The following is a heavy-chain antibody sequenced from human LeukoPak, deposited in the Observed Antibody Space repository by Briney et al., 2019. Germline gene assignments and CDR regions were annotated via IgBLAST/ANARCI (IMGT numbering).Heavy chain of an antibody. Sequence: ASVKVSCKASGYTFTSYDINWVRQATGQGLEWMGWINPNSGGTNYAQKFQGRVTMTRDTSISTAYMELSRLRSGDTAVYYCARVRGNVVGATLNYWGQGTLVTVSS. D-gene: IGHD1-26*01. CDR1: GYTFTSYD. J-gene: IGHJ4*02. CDR3: ARVRGNVVGATLNY. V-gene: IGHV1-2*02. CDR2: INPNSGGT.